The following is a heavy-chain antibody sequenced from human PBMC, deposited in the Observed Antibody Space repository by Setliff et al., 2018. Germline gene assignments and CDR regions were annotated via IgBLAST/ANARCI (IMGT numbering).Heavy chain of an antibody. D-gene: IGHD2-21*02. V-gene: IGHV3-21*01. CDR2: ISSSSSYI. CDR1: GFTFSSYS. J-gene: IGHJ4*02. CDR3: ARDRLRSDSPRGYFDY. Sequence: GSLRLSCAASGFTFSSYSMNWVRQAPGKGLEWVSSISSSSSYIYYADSVKGRFTISRDNAKNSLYLQMNSLRAEDTAVYYCARDRLRSDSPRGYFDYWGQGTLVTVSS.